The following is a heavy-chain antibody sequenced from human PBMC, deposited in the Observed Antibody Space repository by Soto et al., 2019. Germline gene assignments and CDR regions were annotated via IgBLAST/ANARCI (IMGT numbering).Heavy chain of an antibody. D-gene: IGHD1-7*01. CDR1: GFTFSSYA. V-gene: IGHV3-30-3*01. CDR2: ISYDGSNK. CDR3: ARDRYWNYEESKGGMDV. J-gene: IGHJ6*02. Sequence: PGGSRRLSCAASGFTFSSYAMHWVRQAPGKGLEWVAVISYDGSNKYYADSVKGRFTTSRDNSKNTRYLQMNSLRAEDTAVYYCARDRYWNYEESKGGMDVWGQGTTVTVSS.